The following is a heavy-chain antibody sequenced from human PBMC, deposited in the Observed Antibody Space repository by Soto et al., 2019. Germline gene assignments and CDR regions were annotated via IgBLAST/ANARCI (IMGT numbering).Heavy chain of an antibody. V-gene: IGHV3-9*01. CDR2: INLNSGSI. CDR3: VKAEGINWSSGRVRH. CDR1: GFTFDDYA. Sequence: EVQLVESGGGLVQPGRSLRLSCAASGFTFDDYAMHWVRQVPGKGLGRVSGINLNSGSIGYGGPAKGRFAISSDNAKNSLQLQMTSLSAEDTAFYYSVKAEGINWSSGRVRHWGQGTLVNVS. D-gene: IGHD1-1*01. J-gene: IGHJ1*01.